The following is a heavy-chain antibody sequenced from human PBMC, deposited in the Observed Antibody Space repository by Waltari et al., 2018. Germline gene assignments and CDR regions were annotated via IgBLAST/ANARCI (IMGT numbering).Heavy chain of an antibody. CDR3: ARGPWAPLDY. Sequence: EVQLVESGGGKVKPGGSLRLCCVGPGFTFSNYSLNWVRVAPGKGLDWVSSIGISTTYKFYADSVKGRFTVSRDNAKNSVYLQMNNLRVEDTAVYYCARGPWAPLDYWGQGVLVTVSS. J-gene: IGHJ4*02. CDR1: GFTFSNYS. CDR2: IGISTTYK. V-gene: IGHV3-21*02.